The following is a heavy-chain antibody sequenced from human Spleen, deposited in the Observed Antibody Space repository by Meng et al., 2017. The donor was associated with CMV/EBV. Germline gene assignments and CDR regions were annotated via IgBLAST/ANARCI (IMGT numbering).Heavy chain of an antibody. CDR3: ARVGSSSYWFDP. D-gene: IGHD6-6*01. J-gene: IGHJ5*02. Sequence: ASVKVSCKASGYTFTGYYMHWVRQAPGQGLEWMGWINPNSGGTNYAQKLQGRVTMTTDTSTSTAYMELRSLRSDDTAVYYCARVGSSSYWFDPWGQGTLVTVSS. CDR1: GYTFTGYY. CDR2: INPNSGGT. V-gene: IGHV1-2*02.